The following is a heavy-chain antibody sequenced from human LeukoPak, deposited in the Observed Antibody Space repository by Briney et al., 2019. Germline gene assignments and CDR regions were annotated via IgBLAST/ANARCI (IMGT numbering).Heavy chain of an antibody. CDR3: ARGARAPDTAYDY. V-gene: IGHV1-69*04. Sequence: ASVKVSCKASGGTLSSYAISWVRQAPGQGLEWMGRIIPILGIANYAQKFQGRVTITADKSTSTAYMELSSLRSEDTAVYYCARGARAPDTAYDYWGQGTLVTVSS. CDR2: IIPILGIA. J-gene: IGHJ4*02. D-gene: IGHD5-18*01. CDR1: GGTLSSYA.